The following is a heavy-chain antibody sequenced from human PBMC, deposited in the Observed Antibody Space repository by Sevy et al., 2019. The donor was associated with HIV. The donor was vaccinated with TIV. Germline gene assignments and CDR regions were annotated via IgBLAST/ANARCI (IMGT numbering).Heavy chain of an antibody. Sequence: GESLKISCTASGFTFGDYAMNWFRQAPGKGPEWVGFIRTKAYGGTTEYAASVKGRFTISRDDSKSIAYLQMNSRKTEGTAVYYCTRGRYTYVPFDYWGQGTLVTVSS. D-gene: IGHD3-10*02. CDR2: IRTKAYGGTT. J-gene: IGHJ4*02. CDR1: GFTFGDYA. CDR3: TRGRYTYVPFDY. V-gene: IGHV3-49*03.